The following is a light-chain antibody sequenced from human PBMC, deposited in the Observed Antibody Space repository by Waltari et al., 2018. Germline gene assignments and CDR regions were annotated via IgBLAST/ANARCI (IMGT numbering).Light chain of an antibody. J-gene: IGKJ5*01. CDR2: GAS. Sequence: IVMTQSPATLSVSPGERATLSCRASQSVSSNLAWYQQKPGQAPRLLIYGASTRATGIPARFNGSGSGTEFTLTISSLQSEDLALYYCQQYNNWPPMTFGQGTRLEIK. V-gene: IGKV3-15*01. CDR3: QQYNNWPPMT. CDR1: QSVSSN.